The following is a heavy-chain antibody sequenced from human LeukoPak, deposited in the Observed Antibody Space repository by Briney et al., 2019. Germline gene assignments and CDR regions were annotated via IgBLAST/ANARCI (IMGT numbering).Heavy chain of an antibody. CDR3: AKGGVGSGKTFDS. Sequence: GGSLRLSCAASGFTSSSYAMSWVRQAPGKGLEWVSGISGRGGSTYYADSVKGRFTISRDNSKNTLYVQMNSLRAEDTAMYYCAKGGVGSGKTFDSWGQGTLVTVSS. J-gene: IGHJ4*02. V-gene: IGHV3-23*01. D-gene: IGHD3-10*01. CDR1: GFTSSSYA. CDR2: ISGRGGST.